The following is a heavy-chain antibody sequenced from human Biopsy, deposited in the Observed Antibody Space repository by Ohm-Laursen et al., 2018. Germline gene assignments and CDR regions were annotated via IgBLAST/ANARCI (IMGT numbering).Heavy chain of an antibody. D-gene: IGHD4-23*01. Sequence: SETLSLTCTVSVGSFTGHYWSWIRQPPGKALECIGHLSYTGYTSYNASLKSRVTISVDTSRNHFSLRLSSSTAADTVVYYCSRGSNDFGGLYFHRWGQGTLLTVSS. V-gene: IGHV4-59*11. CDR3: SRGSNDFGGLYFHR. J-gene: IGHJ4*02. CDR1: VGSFTGHY. CDR2: LSYTGYT.